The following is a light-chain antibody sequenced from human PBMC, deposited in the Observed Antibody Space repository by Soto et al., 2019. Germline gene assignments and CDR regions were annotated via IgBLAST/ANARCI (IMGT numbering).Light chain of an antibody. V-gene: IGLV1-44*01. J-gene: IGLJ1*01. Sequence: QSVLTQPPSASGTPGQRVTISCSGSSSNIGSNTVNWYQQLPGTAPKLLIYSNNQRPSGVPDRFSGSKSGTSASLAICGLQPEDEADYYCGSYTTTSAPYVFGTGTKVTVL. CDR3: GSYTTTSAPYV. CDR2: SNN. CDR1: SSNIGSNT.